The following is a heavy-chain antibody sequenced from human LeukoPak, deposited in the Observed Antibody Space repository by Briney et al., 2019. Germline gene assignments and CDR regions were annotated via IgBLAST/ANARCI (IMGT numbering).Heavy chain of an antibody. V-gene: IGHV4-39*01. CDR2: IYYSGST. J-gene: IGHJ4*02. Sequence: PSETLSLTCTVSGGSISSSSYYWGWIRQPPGKGLEWIGSIYYSGSTYYNPSLKSRVTISVDTSKNQFSLKLSSVTAADTAVYYCARLPGGARFGSDLDYWGQGTLVTVSS. CDR1: GGSISSSSYY. D-gene: IGHD3-10*01. CDR3: ARLPGGARFGSDLDY.